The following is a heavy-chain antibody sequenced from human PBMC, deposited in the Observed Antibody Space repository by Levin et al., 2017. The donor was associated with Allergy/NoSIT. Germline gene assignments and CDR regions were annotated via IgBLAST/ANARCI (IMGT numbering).Heavy chain of an antibody. J-gene: IGHJ4*02. D-gene: IGHD3-3*01. Sequence: PGESLKISCSVSGFTFSDFYMIWVRQAPGKGLESIAYISGNSGTIYYVDSVRGRFTISRDNAKRSVYLQMDSLRAEDTAFYYCARGGRPEGLRPLLYYFDYWGQGTLVTVSS. CDR3: ARGGRPEGLRPLLYYFDY. V-gene: IGHV3-11*01. CDR2: ISGNSGTI. CDR1: GFTFSDFY.